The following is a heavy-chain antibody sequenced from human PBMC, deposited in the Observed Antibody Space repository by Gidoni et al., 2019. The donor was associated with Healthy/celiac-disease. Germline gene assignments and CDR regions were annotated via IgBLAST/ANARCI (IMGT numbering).Heavy chain of an antibody. Sequence: QVLLVQSGAGVTKPGASVKVACKASGYHFTRHAMHWVRQAPGQRLEWRGWTNAGKGNPKYSQKFQGRVTTTSDTSASTAYMELSSLISEDPAVYYCARDAPGLRYFDWLLKYWGQGTLVTVSS. CDR1: GYHFTRHA. CDR3: ARDAPGLRYFDWLLKY. CDR2: TNAGKGNP. V-gene: IGHV1-3*01. D-gene: IGHD3-9*01. J-gene: IGHJ4*02.